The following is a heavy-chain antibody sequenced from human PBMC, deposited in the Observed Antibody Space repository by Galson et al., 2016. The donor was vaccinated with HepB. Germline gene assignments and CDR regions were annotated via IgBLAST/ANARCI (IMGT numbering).Heavy chain of an antibody. CDR3: ARGDNPDYGDYASAYYYMDV. Sequence: TLSLTCAVYGGSFSGYYWSWIRQPPGKGLEWIGEINHSGSTNYKPSLKSRVTISVDTSKNQFSLKLSSVTAADTAVYYCARGDNPDYGDYASAYYYMDVWGKGTTVTVSS. CDR2: INHSGST. V-gene: IGHV4-34*01. J-gene: IGHJ6*03. D-gene: IGHD4-17*01. CDR1: GGSFSGYY.